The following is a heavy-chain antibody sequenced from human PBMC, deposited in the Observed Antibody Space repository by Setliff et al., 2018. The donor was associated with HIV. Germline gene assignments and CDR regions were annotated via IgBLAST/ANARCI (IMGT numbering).Heavy chain of an antibody. V-gene: IGHV1-18*01. CDR3: ARATGAADL. CDR2: INGYSGHT. D-gene: IGHD6-13*01. CDR1: GYTFSDYD. Sequence: ASVKVSCKASGYTFSDYDVAWVRQAPGQGPEWMGWINGYSGHTSYAQKFQGRVTMTTDTSTSTAYMELRSLRSDDTAVYYCARATGAADLWGQGTKVTVSS. J-gene: IGHJ5*02.